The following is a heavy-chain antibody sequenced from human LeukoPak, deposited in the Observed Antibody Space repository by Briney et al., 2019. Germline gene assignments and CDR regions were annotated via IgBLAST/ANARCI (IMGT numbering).Heavy chain of an antibody. CDR2: IYYSGST. Sequence: SETLSLTCTVSGGSLSSYFWSWIRQTPGKGLEWIGYIYYSGSTNYNPSLKSRVTISVDTSKNQFSLKLSSVTAADTAVHYCARSRGDDAFDIWGQGTMVTVSS. CDR1: GGSLSSYF. D-gene: IGHD3-16*01. J-gene: IGHJ3*02. V-gene: IGHV4-59*08. CDR3: ARSRGDDAFDI.